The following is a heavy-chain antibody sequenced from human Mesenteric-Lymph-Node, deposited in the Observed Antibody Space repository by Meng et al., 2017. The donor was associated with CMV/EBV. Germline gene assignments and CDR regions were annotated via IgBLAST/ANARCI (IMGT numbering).Heavy chain of an antibody. J-gene: IGHJ4*02. CDR2: ISTYNGNT. CDR3: AKNSHDNYYDSSGYYYSPYFFDY. D-gene: IGHD3-22*01. V-gene: IGHV1-18*01. Sequence: ASVKVSCKASGGTFSSYTISWVRQAPGQGLEWMGWISTYNGNTNYAQKFQGRVTLTTDTSTSTAYMELRSLRSDDTAVYYCAKNSHDNYYDSSGYYYSPYFFDYWGQGTLVTVSS. CDR1: GGTFSSYT.